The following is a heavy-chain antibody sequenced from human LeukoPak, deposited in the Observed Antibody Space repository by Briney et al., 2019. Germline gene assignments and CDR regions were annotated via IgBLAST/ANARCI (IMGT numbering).Heavy chain of an antibody. CDR2: ISGSGGST. D-gene: IGHD1-7*01. V-gene: IGHV3-23*01. CDR1: GFTFSDYY. J-gene: IGHJ4*02. Sequence: GGSLRLSCAASGFTFSDYYMSWVRQAPGKGLEWVSAISGSGGSTYYADSVKGRFTISRDNSKNTLYLQMNSLRAEDTAVYYCAKDHDWNYVGLFDYWGQGTLVTVSS. CDR3: AKDHDWNYVGLFDY.